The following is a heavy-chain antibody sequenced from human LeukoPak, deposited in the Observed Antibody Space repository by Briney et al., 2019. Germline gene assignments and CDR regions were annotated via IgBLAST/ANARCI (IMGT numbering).Heavy chain of an antibody. CDR3: ARARYPAVAGTDY. D-gene: IGHD6-19*01. Sequence: SVKVSCKASGGAFSSYAISWVRQAPGQGLEWMGGIIPIFGTANYAQKFQGRVTITADKSTSTAYMELSSLRSEDTAVYYCARARYPAVAGTDYWGQGTLVTVSS. CDR1: GGAFSSYA. J-gene: IGHJ4*02. CDR2: IIPIFGTA. V-gene: IGHV1-69*06.